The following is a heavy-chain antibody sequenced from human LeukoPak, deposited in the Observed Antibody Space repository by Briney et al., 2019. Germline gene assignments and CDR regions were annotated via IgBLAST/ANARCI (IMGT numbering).Heavy chain of an antibody. Sequence: ASVTVSCKASGYTLTGYHMDWVRQTPGQGLEWMGWINLNSGVTNYAQKFQGRVTMTRDTSISTVYLELSSLTSDDTAVHYCARRGVELPGYYYYMDAWGKGTTVTVSS. D-gene: IGHD1-7*01. J-gene: IGHJ6*03. CDR1: GYTLTGYH. CDR3: ARRGVELPGYYYYMDA. V-gene: IGHV1-2*02. CDR2: INLNSGVT.